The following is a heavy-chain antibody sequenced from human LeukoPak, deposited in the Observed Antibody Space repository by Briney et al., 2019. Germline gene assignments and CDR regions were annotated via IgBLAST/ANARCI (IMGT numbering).Heavy chain of an antibody. Sequence: SQTLSLTCTVSGGSISSGSYYWNWIRQPAGKGLEWIGRIYSSGSTNYNPSLKSRVTISVDTSKNQFSLKLSSVTAADTAVYYCASTMKDYYGSGSYYNRGVWARWGQGTLVTVSS. D-gene: IGHD3-10*01. V-gene: IGHV4-61*02. CDR3: ASTMKDYYGSGSYYNRGVWAR. J-gene: IGHJ4*02. CDR1: GGSISSGSYY. CDR2: IYSSGST.